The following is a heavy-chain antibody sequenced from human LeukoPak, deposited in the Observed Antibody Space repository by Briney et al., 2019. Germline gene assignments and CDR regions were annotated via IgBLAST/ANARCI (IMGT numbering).Heavy chain of an antibody. CDR2: IYYSGST. D-gene: IGHD6-19*01. CDR1: GGSISSSIYY. CDR3: ARVNSSGWPNY. Sequence: SETLSLTCTVSGGSISSSIYYWGWIRQPPGKGLEWIGNIYYSGSTYYNPSLKSRVTISLDTSKNHFSLKLTSVTAADTAVYYCARVNSSGWPNYWGQGTLVTVSS. V-gene: IGHV4-39*02. J-gene: IGHJ4*02.